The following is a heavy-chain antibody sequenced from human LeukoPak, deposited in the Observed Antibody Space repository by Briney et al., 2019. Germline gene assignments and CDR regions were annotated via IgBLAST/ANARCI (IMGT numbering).Heavy chain of an antibody. Sequence: GGSLRLSCAASGFTFSSYAMSWVRQAPGKGLEGFSAISGSGGSTYYADSVKCRFTISRDNSKNTLYLQMNSLRAEDTAVYYCAKDLSCSSTSCPSYYYYGMDVWGKGTTVTVSS. J-gene: IGHJ6*04. CDR2: ISGSGGST. CDR3: AKDLSCSSTSCPSYYYYGMDV. D-gene: IGHD2-2*01. CDR1: GFTFSSYA. V-gene: IGHV3-23*01.